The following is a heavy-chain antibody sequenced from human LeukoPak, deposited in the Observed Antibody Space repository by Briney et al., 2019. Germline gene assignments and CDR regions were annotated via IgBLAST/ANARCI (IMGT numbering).Heavy chain of an antibody. CDR2: INPNSGGT. D-gene: IGHD4-17*01. V-gene: IGHV1-2*02. CDR3: ARAPDYGDDGNYGMDV. CDR1: GYTFTDYY. J-gene: IGHJ6*02. Sequence: GASVKVSCKASGYTFTDYYMHWVRQAPGQGLEWMGWINPNSGGTNYAQKFQGRVTMTRDTSISTAYMELSRLRSDDTAVYYCARAPDYGDDGNYGMDVWGQGTTVTVSS.